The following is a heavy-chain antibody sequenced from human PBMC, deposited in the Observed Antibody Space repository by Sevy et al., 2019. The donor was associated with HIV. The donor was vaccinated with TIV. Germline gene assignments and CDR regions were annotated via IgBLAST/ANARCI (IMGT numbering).Heavy chain of an antibody. J-gene: IGHJ4*02. CDR3: AREGCTKPHDY. D-gene: IGHD2-8*01. Sequence: GGSLRLSCAASGFTFSKYSMSWVRQPPGKGLEWVSTLSFGCGERNYADSVKGRFTISRDNSKSSVCLQMNNLRPEDTAVYYCAREGCTKPHDYWGQGTLVTVSS. CDR2: LSFGCGER. V-gene: IGHV3-23*01. CDR1: GFTFSKYS.